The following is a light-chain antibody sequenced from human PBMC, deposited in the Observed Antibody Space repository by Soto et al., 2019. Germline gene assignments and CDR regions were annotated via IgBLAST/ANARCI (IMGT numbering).Light chain of an antibody. CDR3: CSYAGSSPGV. J-gene: IGLJ1*01. CDR2: EGS. CDR1: SSDVGSYNL. Sequence: QSALTQPASVSGSPGQSITISCTGISSDVGSYNLVSWYQQHPGKAPKLMIYEGSKRPSGVSNRFSGSKSGNTVSLTISGLQAEDEADYYCCSYAGSSPGVFGTGTQLTVL. V-gene: IGLV2-23*01.